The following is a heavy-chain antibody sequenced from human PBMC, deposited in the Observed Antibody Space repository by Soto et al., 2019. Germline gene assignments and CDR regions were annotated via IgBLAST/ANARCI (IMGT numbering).Heavy chain of an antibody. Sequence: QVQLVQSGAEVKKPGASVKVSCKASGYTFSNYYIHWVRQAPGQGLEWMGMINPIVGKTTYAQKFQGRVTMTRDTSTSTVYMELSSLTSEDTAVYYCARDLLNGSFDFDYWGQGTLVTVSS. J-gene: IGHJ4*02. D-gene: IGHD1-26*01. V-gene: IGHV1-46*01. CDR3: ARDLLNGSFDFDY. CDR2: INPIVGKT. CDR1: GYTFSNYY.